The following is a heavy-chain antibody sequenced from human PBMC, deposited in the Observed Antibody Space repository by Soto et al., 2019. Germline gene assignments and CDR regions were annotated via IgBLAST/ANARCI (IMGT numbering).Heavy chain of an antibody. J-gene: IGHJ4*02. D-gene: IGHD6-25*01. CDR3: AKGRDRTGLLYREGDF. Sequence: HLVESGGGVVQPGKSLRLSCAASKFTFSTYDMHWVRQAPGKGLEWVAVVSYDGNKRYYADSVRGRFTISRENSKKTGLLGMDRQGTEETGGFFWAKGRDRTGLLYREGDFWGQGNLVTVSS. V-gene: IGHV3-30*18. CDR1: KFTFSTYD. CDR2: VSYDGNKR.